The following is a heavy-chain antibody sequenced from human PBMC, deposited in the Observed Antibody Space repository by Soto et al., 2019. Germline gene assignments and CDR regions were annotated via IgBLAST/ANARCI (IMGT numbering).Heavy chain of an antibody. Sequence: SETLSLTCTVSGGSISSYRWRWIRQPAGKGLEWIGRIYSSGSINYNPSLESRVTMSVDTSKNQFSLKLSSVTAADTAVYYCARERTTWGLDAFDIWGQGTMVTVSS. D-gene: IGHD4-17*01. V-gene: IGHV4-4*07. CDR1: GGSISSYR. J-gene: IGHJ3*02. CDR2: IYSSGSI. CDR3: ARERTTWGLDAFDI.